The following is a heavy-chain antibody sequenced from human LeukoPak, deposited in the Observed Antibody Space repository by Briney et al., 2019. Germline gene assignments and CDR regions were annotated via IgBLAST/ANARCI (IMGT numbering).Heavy chain of an antibody. Sequence: GGSLRLSCVVTGFTFSTYWMSCVRQAPGKGLKWVSSISSSSSYTYYADSVKGRITISRDNAKNSLYLQMKSLRAEDTAVYYCARDEDGYFDYWGQGTLVTVSS. V-gene: IGHV3-21*01. D-gene: IGHD2-15*01. CDR2: ISSSSSYT. CDR3: ARDEDGYFDY. CDR1: GFTFSTYW. J-gene: IGHJ4*02.